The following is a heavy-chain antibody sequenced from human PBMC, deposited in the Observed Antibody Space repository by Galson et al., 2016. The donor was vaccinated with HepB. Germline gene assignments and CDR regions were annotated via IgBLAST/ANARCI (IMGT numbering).Heavy chain of an antibody. CDR1: GFTFSSYG. D-gene: IGHD6-25*01. CDR3: AKVNNGGGFILDFFDY. CDR2: ISYDGSNE. Sequence: SLGLSCAASGFTFSSYGMHWVRQAPGKGLEWVAVISYDGSNEYYTDPVKGRFTISRDNPRNTLYLEMNSLRAEDTAVYFCAKVNNGGGFILDFFDYWGQGTVVTVSS. V-gene: IGHV3-30*18. J-gene: IGHJ4*02.